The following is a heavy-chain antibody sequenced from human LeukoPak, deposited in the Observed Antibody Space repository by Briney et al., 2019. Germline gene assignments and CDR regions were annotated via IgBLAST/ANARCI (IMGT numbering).Heavy chain of an antibody. D-gene: IGHD6-19*01. CDR1: GFTFSNSA. Sequence: GGSLRLSCAASGFTFSNSAMSWVRQAPGRGLEGVSTASGSGITTYYADSVKGRFTISRDNSKNTLYLQMNSLRAEDTAVYYCAKGIYSSGWSYFDYWGHGTLVTVSS. V-gene: IGHV3-23*01. CDR3: AKGIYSSGWSYFDY. J-gene: IGHJ4*01. CDR2: ASGSGITT.